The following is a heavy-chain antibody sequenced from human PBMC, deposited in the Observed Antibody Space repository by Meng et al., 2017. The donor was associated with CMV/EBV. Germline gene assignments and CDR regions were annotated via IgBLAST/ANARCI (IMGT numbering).Heavy chain of an antibody. CDR3: AREYCSSTSCYSPGITTFDP. Sequence: SSYAISWVRKAPGQGLEWMGGIIPIFGTANYAQKFQGRVTITADESTSTAYMELSSLRSEDTAVYYCAREYCSSTSCYSPGITTFDPWGQGTLVTVSS. CDR2: IIPIFGTA. CDR1: SSYA. J-gene: IGHJ5*02. D-gene: IGHD2-2*01. V-gene: IGHV1-69*01.